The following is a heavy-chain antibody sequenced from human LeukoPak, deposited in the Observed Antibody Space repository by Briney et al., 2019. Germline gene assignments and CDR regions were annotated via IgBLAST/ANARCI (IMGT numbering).Heavy chain of an antibody. Sequence: ASVKVSCKASRYTFTSYYMHWVRQAPGQGLEWMGIINPSDGSTSYAQKFKGRVTMTTDTSTSTAYMELRSLRSDDTAVYYCATRAQRSIVVPAARDDVFDIWGQGTMVTVSS. CDR3: ATRAQRSIVVPAARDDVFDI. V-gene: IGHV1-46*01. CDR2: INPSDGST. J-gene: IGHJ3*02. D-gene: IGHD2-2*01. CDR1: RYTFTSYY.